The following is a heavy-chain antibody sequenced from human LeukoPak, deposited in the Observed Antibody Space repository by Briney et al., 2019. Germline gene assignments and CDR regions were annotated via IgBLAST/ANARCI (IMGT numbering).Heavy chain of an antibody. Sequence: GGSLRLSCAASGFTFSNAWMSWVRQAPGKGLEWDGRIKSKTDGGTTDYAAPVKGRFTISRDDSKNTLYLQMNSLKTEDTAVYYCTTQSTVTTSDAFDIWGQGTMVTVSS. D-gene: IGHD4-17*01. CDR2: IKSKTDGGTT. J-gene: IGHJ3*02. V-gene: IGHV3-15*01. CDR3: TTQSTVTTSDAFDI. CDR1: GFTFSNAW.